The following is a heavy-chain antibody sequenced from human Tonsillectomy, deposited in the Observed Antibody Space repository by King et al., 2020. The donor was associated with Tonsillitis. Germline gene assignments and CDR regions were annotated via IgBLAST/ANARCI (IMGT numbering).Heavy chain of an antibody. CDR1: GDSINSYY. CDR2: IYNSGTT. J-gene: IGHJ2*01. Sequence: QLQESGPGLVKPSETLSLTCAVSGDSINSYYWSWIRQPPGKGLEWIGHIYNSGTTNYNPSLKSRVTISVDTSKNQFSLKLSSVTAAYTAVYYCAKGGRDGYSPWCLDLWGRGTLVTVSS. CDR3: AKGGRDGYSPWCLDL. D-gene: IGHD5-24*01. V-gene: IGHV4-59*08.